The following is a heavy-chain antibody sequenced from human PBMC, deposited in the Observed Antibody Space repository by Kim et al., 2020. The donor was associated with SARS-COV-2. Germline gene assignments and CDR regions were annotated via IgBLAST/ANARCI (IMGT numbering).Heavy chain of an antibody. D-gene: IGHD3-10*01. CDR3: ARVVARSLYGSGSYSQILDY. Sequence: SETLSLTCTVSGGSISSYYWSWIRQPPGKGLEWIGYIYYSGSTNYNPSLKSRVTISVDTSKNQFSLKLSSVTAADTAVYYCARVVARSLYGSGSYSQILDYWGQGTLVTVSS. V-gene: IGHV4-59*13. CDR2: IYYSGST. J-gene: IGHJ4*02. CDR1: GGSISSYY.